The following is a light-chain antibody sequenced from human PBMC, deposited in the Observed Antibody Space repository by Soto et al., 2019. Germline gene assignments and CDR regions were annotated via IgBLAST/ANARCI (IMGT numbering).Light chain of an antibody. CDR3: LKYDKDTPGT. CDR2: GAS. V-gene: IGKV1-27*01. J-gene: IGKJ1*01. CDR1: QDISHF. Sequence: DIQMTQSPSSLSASIGDRVTFTCRASQDISHFLAWYQQKPGKVPKLLIYGASTLQSGVPSRFSGSGYGTDFTLTISSLQPEDVATYYCLKYDKDTPGTFGQGTKAEIK.